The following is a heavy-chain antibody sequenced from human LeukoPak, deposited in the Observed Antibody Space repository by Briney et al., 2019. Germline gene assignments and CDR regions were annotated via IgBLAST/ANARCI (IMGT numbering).Heavy chain of an antibody. CDR2: ISAYNGNT. V-gene: IGHV1-18*01. D-gene: IGHD2-2*01. J-gene: IGHJ5*02. CDR1: GYTFTSYG. CDR3: ARRADCSSTSCYGHGFDP. Sequence: APVKVSCKASGYTFTSYGISWVRQAPGQGLEWMGWISAYNGNTNYAQKLQGRVTMTTDTSASTAYMELRSLRSDDTAVYYCARRADCSSTSCYGHGFDPWGQGTLVTVSS.